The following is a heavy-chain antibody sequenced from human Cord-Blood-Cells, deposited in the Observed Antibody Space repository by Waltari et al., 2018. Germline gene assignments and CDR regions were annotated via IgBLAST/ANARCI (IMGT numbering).Heavy chain of an antibody. CDR3: ARGNNWNYNWFDP. J-gene: IGHJ5*02. CDR1: GGRGYSNSAA. Sequence: QVQLQQSGPGLVKPSQTLSLTCAIPGGRGYSNSAAWNWIRQSPSRGLEWLGRTYYRSKWYNYYAVSVKSRITINPDTSKNQFSLQLNSVTPEDTAVYYCARGNNWNYNWFDPWGQGTLVTVSS. V-gene: IGHV6-1*01. CDR2: TYYRSKWYN. D-gene: IGHD1-7*01.